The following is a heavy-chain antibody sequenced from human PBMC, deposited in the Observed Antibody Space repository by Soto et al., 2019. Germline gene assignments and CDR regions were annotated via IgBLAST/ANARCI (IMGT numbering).Heavy chain of an antibody. J-gene: IGHJ3*02. D-gene: IGHD4-17*01. Sequence: PGGSLRLSCAASGFTFSSYAMSWVRQAPGKGLEWVAAIRCSGSSKYYADSVKGRFTISRDNSKNTLYLQMNSLRAEDTAVYYCARDLSGDYGALDTWGQGTMVTVSS. CDR3: ARDLSGDYGALDT. CDR2: IRCSGSSK. V-gene: IGHV3-23*01. CDR1: GFTFSSYA.